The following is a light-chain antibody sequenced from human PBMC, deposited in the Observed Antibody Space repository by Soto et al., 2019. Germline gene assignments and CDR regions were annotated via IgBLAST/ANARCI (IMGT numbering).Light chain of an antibody. CDR2: YDS. CDR3: QVWDSSSDPVV. CDR1: NIGSKS. V-gene: IGLV3-21*04. J-gene: IGLJ2*01. Sequence: SYELTQPPSVSVAPGKTARITCGGNNIGSKSVHWYQQKPGQAPVLVIYYDSDRPSGIPERFSGSNSGNTATLTISRVEAVDEADYYCQVWDSSSDPVVFGGGTKVTVL.